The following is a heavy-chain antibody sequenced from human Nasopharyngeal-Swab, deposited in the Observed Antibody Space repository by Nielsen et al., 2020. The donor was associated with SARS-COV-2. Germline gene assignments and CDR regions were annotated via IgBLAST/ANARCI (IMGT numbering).Heavy chain of an antibody. D-gene: IGHD1-26*01. CDR3: ARYYSGSYNWFDP. CDR2: INHSGNT. V-gene: IGHV4-34*01. CDR1: GGSFSGYY. Sequence: SETLSLTCAVYGGSFSGYYWSWIRQPPGKGLEWIGEINHSGNTKYNPSLKSRVTLSVDTSKNQFSLKLSSVTAADTAVYYCARYYSGSYNWFDPWGQGTLVTVSS. J-gene: IGHJ5*02.